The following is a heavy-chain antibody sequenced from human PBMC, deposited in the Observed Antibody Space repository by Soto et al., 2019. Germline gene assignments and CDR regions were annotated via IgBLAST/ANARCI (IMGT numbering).Heavy chain of an antibody. Sequence: GGSQRLSCLVSGSDFSNYAMSWVRQAPGKGLEWVAISSTSDRSTYHADSVRGRFTISRDNSKNTLYLQMNSLRAEDTAVYYCAKDQAARKGYYFDYWGQGTLGTVSS. J-gene: IGHJ4*02. V-gene: IGHV3-23*01. CDR3: AKDQAARKGYYFDY. CDR2: SSTSDRST. D-gene: IGHD6-6*01. CDR1: GSDFSNYA.